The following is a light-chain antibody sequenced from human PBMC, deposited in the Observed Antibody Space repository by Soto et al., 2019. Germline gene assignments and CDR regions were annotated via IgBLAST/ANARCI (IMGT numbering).Light chain of an antibody. V-gene: IGLV2-8*02. Sequence: QSAPTQPPSGSRSPGQSVTISCTGSSSDVGGYNYVSWYQQHPGKAPKLMIYEVSKRPSGVPDRLSGSKSGNTASLTVSGLQAEDEADYYCSSYGGSNTVVFGGGTKLTFL. CDR1: SSDVGGYNY. CDR3: SSYGGSNTVV. J-gene: IGLJ2*01. CDR2: EVS.